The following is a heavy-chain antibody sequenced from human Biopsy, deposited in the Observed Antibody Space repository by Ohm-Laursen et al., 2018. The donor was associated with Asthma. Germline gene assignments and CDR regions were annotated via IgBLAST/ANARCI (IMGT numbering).Heavy chain of an antibody. D-gene: IGHD1-26*01. CDR2: ISFDGSNK. CDR1: DFTFSTYG. CDR3: AKDVFPGWELRRGPDY. V-gene: IGHV3-30*18. J-gene: IGHJ4*02. Sequence: SLRLSCAASDFTFSTYGMHWVRQALGKGLDWVAVISFDGSNKNYTDSVKGRFTTSRDNSRNTLHLQMNSLRAEDTAVYYCAKDVFPGWELRRGPDYWGQGTLVTVSA.